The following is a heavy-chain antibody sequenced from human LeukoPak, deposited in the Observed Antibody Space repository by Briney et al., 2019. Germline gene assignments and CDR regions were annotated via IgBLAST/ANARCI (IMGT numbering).Heavy chain of an antibody. J-gene: IGHJ4*02. CDR3: GKDRPYDYDYSTAPFDY. CDR2: INPSGDTT. D-gene: IGHD5-12*01. V-gene: IGHV3-23*01. Sequence: GESLRLSCAASGFTFTNYAMTWVRQAPGKGLEWVSTINPSGDTTYYADSVKGRFTISRDNSKTTLYLHMNSLRADDTAIYYCGKDRPYDYDYSTAPFDYWGQGTLVTVSS. CDR1: GFTFTNYA.